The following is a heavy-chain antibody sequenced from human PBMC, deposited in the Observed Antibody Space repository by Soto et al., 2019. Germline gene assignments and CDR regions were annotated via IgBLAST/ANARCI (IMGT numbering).Heavy chain of an antibody. CDR2: INTYNGNT. V-gene: IGHV1-18*01. J-gene: IGHJ4*02. D-gene: IGHD6-19*01. Sequence: GASVKVSCKASGYTFTNYGIIWVRQAPGQGLEWMGWINTYNGNTNHAQKLQGRFTISRDNSKNTLYLQMNSLRAEDTAVYYCARRGSGLYYDYWGQGTLVTV. CDR3: ARRGSGLYYDY. CDR1: GYTFTNYG.